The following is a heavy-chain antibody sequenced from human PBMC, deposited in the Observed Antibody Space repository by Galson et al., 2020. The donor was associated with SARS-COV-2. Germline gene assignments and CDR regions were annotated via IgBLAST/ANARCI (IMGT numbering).Heavy chain of an antibody. J-gene: IGHJ3*02. CDR2: IDWDDDK. CDR3: ARMVDYYDGSGHRPDAFDI. Sequence: SGPTLVKPTQTLTLTCTFSGFSLSTSGMRVSWIRQPPGKALEWLARIDWDDDKFYSTSLETRLTIPKDTSDNQVVLTMTNMAPVDTATYYCARMVDYYDGSGHRPDAFDIWGQGTMVTVSS. D-gene: IGHD3-22*01. CDR1: GFSLSTSGMR. V-gene: IGHV2-70*04.